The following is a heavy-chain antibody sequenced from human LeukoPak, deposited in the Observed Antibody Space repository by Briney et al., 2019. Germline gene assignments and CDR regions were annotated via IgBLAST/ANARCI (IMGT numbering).Heavy chain of an antibody. J-gene: IGHJ5*02. V-gene: IGHV4-4*02. CDR3: AKHLRRRFFSKTLGFDP. CDR1: GGSISSSNW. D-gene: IGHD3-3*01. CDR2: IYHSGST. Sequence: SETLSLTCAVSGGSISSSNWWSWVRPPPGKGLEWIGEIYHSGSTNYNPSLKSRVTISVDKSKNQFSLKLSSVTAADTAVYYCAKHLRRRFFSKTLGFDPWGQGTLVTVSS.